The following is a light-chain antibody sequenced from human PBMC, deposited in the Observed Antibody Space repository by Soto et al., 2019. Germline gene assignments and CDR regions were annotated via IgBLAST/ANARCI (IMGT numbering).Light chain of an antibody. Sequence: DIVMTQSPDFLAVSLGERATINCKSSQSVLYSPNNKNYLAWYQQKPGQPPKALIYWASTRESGVPDRFSGSGSGTDFTLTISSLQAEDVAVYYCQQYYTTPWTFGQGTKVDIK. V-gene: IGKV4-1*01. CDR2: WAS. CDR3: QQYYTTPWT. CDR1: QSVLYSPNNKNY. J-gene: IGKJ1*01.